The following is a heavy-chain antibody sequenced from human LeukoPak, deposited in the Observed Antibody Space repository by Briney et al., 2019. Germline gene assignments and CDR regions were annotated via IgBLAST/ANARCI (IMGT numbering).Heavy chain of an antibody. V-gene: IGHV3-23*01. CDR3: AKDMRFDWTPYYFDY. CDR2: ISGSGGST. CDR1: GFTFSSYA. J-gene: IGHJ4*02. Sequence: GGSLRLSCAASGFTFSSYAMSWVRQAPGKGLEWASAISGSGGSTYYADSVKGRFTISRDNSKNTLYLQMNSLRAEDTAVYYRAKDMRFDWTPYYFDYWGQGTLVTVSS. D-gene: IGHD3-9*01.